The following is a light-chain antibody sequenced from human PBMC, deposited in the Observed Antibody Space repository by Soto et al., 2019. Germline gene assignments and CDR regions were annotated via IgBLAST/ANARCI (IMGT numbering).Light chain of an antibody. CDR3: FSFTTPSPHV. J-gene: IGLJ1*01. CDR1: SRDIGAYNL. V-gene: IGLV2-14*01. CDR2: EVN. Sequence: QSALTQPASVSGSPGQSITISCSGTSRDIGAYNLVSWYQQPPGKAPKLMISEVNNRPSGVSNRFSGSKSGNTAYLTISGFQVEDEAESFCFSFTTPSPHVFGTGTKVTAL.